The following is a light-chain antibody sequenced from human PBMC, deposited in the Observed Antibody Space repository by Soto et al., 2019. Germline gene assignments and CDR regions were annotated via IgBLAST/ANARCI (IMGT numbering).Light chain of an antibody. Sequence: SYELTQPPSVSAAPGQTARISCGGNDIASKSVHWSQQKPGQAPVLVVYDDNDRPSGIPERLSGSNSGDTATLTISRVEAGDEADYYCQVWDSSSDHYVFGSGTKVTVL. V-gene: IGLV3-21*02. J-gene: IGLJ1*01. CDR2: DDN. CDR1: DIASKS. CDR3: QVWDSSSDHYV.